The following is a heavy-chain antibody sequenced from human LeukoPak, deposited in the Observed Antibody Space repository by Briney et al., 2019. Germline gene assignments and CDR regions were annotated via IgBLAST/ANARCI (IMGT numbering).Heavy chain of an antibody. CDR1: GYTFTGYG. CDR2: ISAYNGNT. Sequence: GASVKVSCKASGYTFTGYGISWVRQAPGQGLVWMGWISAYNGNTNYAQKLQGRVTMTTDTSTSTAYMELRSLRSDDTAVYYCARALLGRYCSGGSCYSFGYWGQGTLVTVSS. V-gene: IGHV1-18*04. CDR3: ARALLGRYCSGGSCYSFGY. D-gene: IGHD2-15*01. J-gene: IGHJ4*02.